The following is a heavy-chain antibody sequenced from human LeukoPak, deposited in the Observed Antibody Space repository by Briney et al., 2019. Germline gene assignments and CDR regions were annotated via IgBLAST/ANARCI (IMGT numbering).Heavy chain of an antibody. CDR3: AKNLVVLRYFDWSPPYY. J-gene: IGHJ4*02. D-gene: IGHD3-9*01. V-gene: IGHV3-30*18. Sequence: GGSLRLSCAASGSTFSSYGMHWVRQAPGKGLEWVAVISYDGSNKYYADSVKGRFTISRDNSKNTLYLQMNSLRAEDTAVYYCAKNLVVLRYFDWSPPYYWGQGTLVTVSS. CDR2: ISYDGSNK. CDR1: GSTFSSYG.